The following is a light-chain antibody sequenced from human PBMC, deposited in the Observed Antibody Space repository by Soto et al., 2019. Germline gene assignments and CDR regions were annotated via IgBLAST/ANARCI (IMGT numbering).Light chain of an antibody. V-gene: IGKV1-6*02. CDR2: AAS. CDR1: QDIRTE. CDR3: LHDYNYPRT. Sequence: AIQMTQSPSSLSAAVGDRVTITCRASQDIRTELGWYQQKPGKAPNLLIYAASSLHTGVPSRFSGSGSGSYFTLTISGLQPDDFANYYCLHDYNYPRTFGRGTKVEVK. J-gene: IGKJ1*01.